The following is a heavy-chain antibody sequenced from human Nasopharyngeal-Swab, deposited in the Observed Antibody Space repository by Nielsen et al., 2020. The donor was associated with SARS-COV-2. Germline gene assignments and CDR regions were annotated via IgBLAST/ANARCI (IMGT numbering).Heavy chain of an antibody. V-gene: IGHV4-34*01. J-gene: IGHJ6*02. CDR3: ARDHYYDSSGYYPFHKRYYYGMDV. Sequence: SETLSLTWAVYGGPFSGYYWTWIRQPPGKGLEWIGAINHSGSTNYNPSLKSRVTISVDTSKNQFSLKLTSVTAADTAVYYCARDHYYDSSGYYPFHKRYYYGMDVWGQGTTVTVSS. CDR1: GGPFSGYY. CDR2: INHSGST. D-gene: IGHD3-22*01.